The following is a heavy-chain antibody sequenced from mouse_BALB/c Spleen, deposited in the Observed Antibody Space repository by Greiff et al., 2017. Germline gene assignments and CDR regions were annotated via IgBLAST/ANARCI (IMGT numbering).Heavy chain of an antibody. V-gene: IGHV1-7*01. D-gene: IGHD1-2*01. CDR1: GYTFTSYW. Sequence: VQLQQSGAELAKPGASVKMSCKASGYTFTSYWMHWVKQRPGQGLEWIGYISPSTGYTEYNQKFKDKATLTADKSSSTAYMQLSSLTSEDSAVYYCARGEVITTARYAMDYWGQGTSVTVSS. CDR3: ARGEVITTARYAMDY. CDR2: ISPSTGYT. J-gene: IGHJ4*01.